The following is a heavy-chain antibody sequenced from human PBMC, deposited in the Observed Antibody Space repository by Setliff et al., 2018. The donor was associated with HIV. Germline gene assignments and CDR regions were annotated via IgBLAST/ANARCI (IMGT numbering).Heavy chain of an antibody. D-gene: IGHD3-16*01. CDR1: AGDSVSNNKAA. J-gene: IGHJ5*01. CDR2: TYYKSKWFH. Sequence: SQTLSHTCAIAAGDSVSNNKAAWNWIRQSPSRGLELLGRTYYKSKWFHDYEVSVESRISITPDTSKNQFYLHLSSVTPDDTAVYYCARSGTSPIQGVMSGWMDSWGLGTLVTVSS. V-gene: IGHV6-1*01. CDR3: ARSGTSPIQGVMSGWMDS.